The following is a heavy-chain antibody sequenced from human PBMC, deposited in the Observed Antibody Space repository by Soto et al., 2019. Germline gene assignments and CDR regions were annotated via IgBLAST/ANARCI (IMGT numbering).Heavy chain of an antibody. J-gene: IGHJ6*02. CDR1: GFTFSSYG. D-gene: IGHD6-19*01. CDR2: IWYDGSNK. Sequence: QVQLVESGGGVVQPGRSLTLSCAASGFTFSSYGRHWVRQAPGKGLEWVAVIWYDGSNKYYADSVKGRFTISRDNSKNTLYLQMNSLRAEDTAVSYCAREFSSGWYRYGMDVWGQGTTVTVS. V-gene: IGHV3-33*01. CDR3: AREFSSGWYRYGMDV.